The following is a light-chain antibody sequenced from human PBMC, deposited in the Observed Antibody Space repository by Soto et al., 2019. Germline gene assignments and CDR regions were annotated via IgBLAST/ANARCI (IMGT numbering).Light chain of an antibody. CDR1: XXXXYSSNNKNY. CDR3: QQYYSXXLT. V-gene: IGKV4-1*01. CDR2: CAS. Sequence: IVMTQSPDSLAVSLVERATXXXXXXXXXXYSSNNKNYLAWYQQKPGQPPKLLIYCASTXXSGVPDRFSGSGSGTDFTLTISSLQAEDVAVYYCQQYYSXXLTFGGGTKVDIK. J-gene: IGKJ4*01.